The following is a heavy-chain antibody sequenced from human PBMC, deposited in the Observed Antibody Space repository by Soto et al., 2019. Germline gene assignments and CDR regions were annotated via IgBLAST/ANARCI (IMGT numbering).Heavy chain of an antibody. CDR2: INAGNGNT. Sequence: ASVKVSCKASGYTFTSYAMHWVRQAPGQRLEWMGWINAGNGNTKYSQKFQGRVTITRDTSASTAYVELSSLRSEDTAVYYCARERIGYCSGGSCFSGMDVWGQGTTVTVSS. V-gene: IGHV1-3*01. CDR1: GYTFTSYA. CDR3: ARERIGYCSGGSCFSGMDV. J-gene: IGHJ6*02. D-gene: IGHD2-15*01.